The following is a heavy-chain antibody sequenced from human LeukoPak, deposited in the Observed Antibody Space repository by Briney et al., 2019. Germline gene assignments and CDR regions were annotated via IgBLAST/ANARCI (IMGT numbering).Heavy chain of an antibody. Sequence: GASVKVSCKASGYTFTSYDINWVRQATGQGLEWMGWMNPDSGNTDYAQKFQGRVTMTRNTSIGTAYMELSSLRSEDTAVYYCARAHSVVAALPARPYGMDVWGQGTTVTVSS. V-gene: IGHV1-8*01. CDR3: ARAHSVVAALPARPYGMDV. D-gene: IGHD2-15*01. CDR2: MNPDSGNT. CDR1: GYTFTSYD. J-gene: IGHJ6*02.